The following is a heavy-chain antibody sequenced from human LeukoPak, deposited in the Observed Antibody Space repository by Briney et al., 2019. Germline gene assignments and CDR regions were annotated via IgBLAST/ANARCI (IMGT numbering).Heavy chain of an antibody. D-gene: IGHD2-2*01. J-gene: IGHJ6*03. CDR3: ARGYQLLPFYCYYYMDV. CDR1: GGSISSGDYY. Sequence: SETLSLTRTVSGGSISSGDYYWSWIRQPPGKGLEWIGYIYYSGSTYYNPSLKSRVTISVDTSKNQFSLKLSSVTAADAAVYYCARGYQLLPFYCYYYMDVWGKGTTVTVSS. CDR2: IYYSGST. V-gene: IGHV4-30-4*08.